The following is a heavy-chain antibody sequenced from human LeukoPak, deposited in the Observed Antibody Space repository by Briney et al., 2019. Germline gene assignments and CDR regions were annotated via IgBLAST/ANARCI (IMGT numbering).Heavy chain of an antibody. CDR1: GGSFSGYY. J-gene: IGHJ4*02. CDR2: INHSGST. Sequence: SETLSLTCAVYGGSFSGYYWSWIRQPPGKGLEWIGEINHSGSTNYNPSLKSRVTISVDTSKNQFSLKLSSVTAADTAVYYCARGKIRGKFDFRGQGTL. V-gene: IGHV4-34*01. CDR3: ARGKIRGKFDF.